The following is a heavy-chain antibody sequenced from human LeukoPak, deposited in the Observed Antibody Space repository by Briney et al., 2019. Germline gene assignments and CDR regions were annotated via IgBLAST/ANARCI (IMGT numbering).Heavy chain of an antibody. V-gene: IGHV4-4*07. J-gene: IGHJ4*02. D-gene: IGHD6-13*01. CDR1: GGSISSYY. CDR2: IYTSGST. Sequence: SETLSLTCTVSGGSISSYYWSWIRQPAGKGLEWIGRIYTSGSTNYNPSLKSRVTMSVDTSKNQFSLKLSSVTAADTAVYYCALRGAAAGPDPFDYWGQGTLVTVSS. CDR3: ALRGAAAGPDPFDY.